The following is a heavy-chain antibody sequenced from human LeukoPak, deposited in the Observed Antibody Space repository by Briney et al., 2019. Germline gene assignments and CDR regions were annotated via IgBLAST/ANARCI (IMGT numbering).Heavy chain of an antibody. J-gene: IGHJ4*02. CDR3: ARGPGRQWLVRGDYFDY. CDR2: INHSGST. CDR1: GGSISSGGYY. V-gene: IGHV4-39*07. Sequence: PSETLSLTCTVSGGSISSGGYYWSWIRQPPGKGLEWIGEINHSGSTNYNPSLKSRVTISVDTSKNQFSLKLSSVTAADTAVYYCARGPGRQWLVRGDYFDYWGQGTLVTVSS. D-gene: IGHD6-19*01.